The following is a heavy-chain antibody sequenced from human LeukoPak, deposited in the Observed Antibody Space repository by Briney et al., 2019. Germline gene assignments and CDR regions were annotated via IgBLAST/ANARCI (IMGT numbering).Heavy chain of an antibody. D-gene: IGHD2-15*01. Sequence: SETLSLTCSVSGGSISPYYWSWIRQPPGKGLEWIGYIYYSGTTNYNPSLQSRATISVATSKNQFSLKLSSVTAADTALYYCARDRASAGGFDYGGQGTLVTVSA. J-gene: IGHJ4*02. CDR1: GGSISPYY. V-gene: IGHV4-59*01. CDR2: IYYSGTT. CDR3: ARDRASAGGFDY.